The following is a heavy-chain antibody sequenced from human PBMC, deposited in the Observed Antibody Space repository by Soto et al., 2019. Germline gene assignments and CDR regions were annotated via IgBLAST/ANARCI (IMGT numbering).Heavy chain of an antibody. V-gene: IGHV1-18*01. CDR1: GYTFTSYG. CDR3: ARDCSYYDSSGCFDY. J-gene: IGHJ4*02. Sequence: ASVKVSCKASGYTFTSYGISWVRQAPGQGLEWMGWISAYNGNTNYAQKLQGRVTITTDTSTSTAYMELRSLRSDDTAVYYCARDCSYYDSSGCFDYWGQGTLVTVSS. D-gene: IGHD3-22*01. CDR2: ISAYNGNT.